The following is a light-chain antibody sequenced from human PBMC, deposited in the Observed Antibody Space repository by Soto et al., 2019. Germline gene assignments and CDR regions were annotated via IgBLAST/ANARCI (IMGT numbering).Light chain of an antibody. Sequence: DIQMTQSHSTLSASVGDRVTITCRASQSISSWLAWYQQKPGKAPKLLIYDASSLESGVPSRSSVSGSGTEYPLTSSSLPPDDFSSYYCQQYPGTFGQAFEVEI. V-gene: IGKV1-5*01. CDR3: QQYPGT. CDR1: QSISSW. J-gene: IGKJ1*01. CDR2: DAS.